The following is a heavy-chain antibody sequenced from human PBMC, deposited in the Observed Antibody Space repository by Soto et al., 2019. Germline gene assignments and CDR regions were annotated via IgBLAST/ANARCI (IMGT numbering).Heavy chain of an antibody. V-gene: IGHV3-21*01. J-gene: IGHJ1*01. D-gene: IGHD1-26*01. CDR2: ISSSSSYI. CDR1: GFTFSSYS. CDR3: ARRDPGAYFQH. Sequence: PGGSLGLSCAASGFTFSSYSMNWVRQAPGKGLEWVSSISSSSSYIYSADSVKGRFTISRDNAKNSLYLQMNSLRAEDTAIYYCARRDPGAYFQHWGQGTLVTVSS.